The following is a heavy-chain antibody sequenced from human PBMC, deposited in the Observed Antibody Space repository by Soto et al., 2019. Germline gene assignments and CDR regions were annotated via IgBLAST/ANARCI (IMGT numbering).Heavy chain of an antibody. CDR1: GYTFTDYF. D-gene: IGHD2-2*01. CDR3: ARDTTIPANAIHAGR. Sequence: VEMVQSGAEVKKPGASVRVSGKASGYTFTDYFIHWVRQAPGQGLEGMGWINPNSGGTNYGQKFQGRVTMTRNTSITTVYLDLSRLRSDDTATYYCARDTTIPANAIHAGRWGQGTLVTVSS. J-gene: IGHJ4*02. CDR2: INPNSGGT. V-gene: IGHV1-2*02.